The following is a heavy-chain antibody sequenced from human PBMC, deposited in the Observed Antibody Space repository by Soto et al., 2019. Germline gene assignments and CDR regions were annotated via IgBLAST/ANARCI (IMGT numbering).Heavy chain of an antibody. D-gene: IGHD3-22*01. J-gene: IGHJ4*02. CDR3: AKDRYLDHDSRGYLFDN. Sequence: EVQLLESGGDLIQPGGSLRLSCAASGFTFNIYAMTWVRQAPGKGLEWVSAISRYGDITYYADSVEGRFSISRDNSKSTLYLQMNGLRAEDTAVYYCAKDRYLDHDSRGYLFDNWGQGSLFTVSS. CDR1: GFTFNIYA. CDR2: ISRYGDIT. V-gene: IGHV3-23*01.